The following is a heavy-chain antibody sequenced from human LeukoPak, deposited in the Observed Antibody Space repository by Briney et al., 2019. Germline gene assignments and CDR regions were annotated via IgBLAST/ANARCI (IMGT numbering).Heavy chain of an antibody. CDR2: IYYSGST. J-gene: IGHJ3*02. V-gene: IGHV4-59*08. CDR3: ARQQEEDAFDI. CDR1: GVSISSYY. Sequence: SETLSLTCTVSGVSISSYYWSWIRQPPGKGLEWIGYIYYSGSTNYNPSLKSRVTISVDTSKNQFSLKLSSVTAADTAVYYCARQQEEDAFDIWGQGTMVTVSS.